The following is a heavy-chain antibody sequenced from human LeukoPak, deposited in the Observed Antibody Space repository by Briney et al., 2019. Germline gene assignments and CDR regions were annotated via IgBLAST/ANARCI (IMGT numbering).Heavy chain of an antibody. V-gene: IGHV3-7*03. J-gene: IGHJ4*02. CDR2: IRQDGNWR. CDR1: GFTFSRHW. Sequence: GGSLRLSCAASGFTFSRHWMSWVRQAPGKGLEWVAHIRQDGNWRHHEDSVKDRFTISRDNSKNTLYLQMNSLRAEDTAIYYCAKGGSYAPLDYWGQGTLVTVSS. D-gene: IGHD1-26*01. CDR3: AKGGSYAPLDY.